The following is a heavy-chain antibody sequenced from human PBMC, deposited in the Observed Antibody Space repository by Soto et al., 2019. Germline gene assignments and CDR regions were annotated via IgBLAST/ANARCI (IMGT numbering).Heavy chain of an antibody. CDR3: ARVGDYYDSSGYPDY. CDR1: GYTFTGYY. J-gene: IGHJ4*02. Sequence: GASVKVSCKASGYTFTGYYMHWVRQAPGQGREWMGWINPNSGGTNYAQKFQGRVTMTRDTSISTAYMELSRLRSDDTAVYYCARVGDYYDSSGYPDYWGRATMVTVS. D-gene: IGHD3-22*01. V-gene: IGHV1-2*02. CDR2: INPNSGGT.